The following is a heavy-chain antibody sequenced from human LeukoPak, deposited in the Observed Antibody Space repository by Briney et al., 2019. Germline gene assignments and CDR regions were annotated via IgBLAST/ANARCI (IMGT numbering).Heavy chain of an antibody. V-gene: IGHV1-69*01. CDR1: VCTLINYA. CDR3: ARGIGIPGRHQRFDP. J-gene: IGHJ5*02. CDR2: IIPVFGTP. D-gene: IGHD2/OR15-2a*01. Sequence: SVKVSCLPSVCTLINYAISWVRQAPGQGLAWMGGIIPVFGTPNYAQTVQGRVTITADGSTSTTYMELSSLRSEDTAVYYCARGIGIPGRHQRFDPWGQGTLVTVSS.